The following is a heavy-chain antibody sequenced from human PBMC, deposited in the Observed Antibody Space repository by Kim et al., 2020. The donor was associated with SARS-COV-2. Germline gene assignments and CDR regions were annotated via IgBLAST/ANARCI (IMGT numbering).Heavy chain of an antibody. CDR2: IDPSDSYT. J-gene: IGHJ6*02. CDR3: ARSYYGSGSYYNPSAHFGDYYYYGMDV. Sequence: GESLKISCKGSGYSFTSYWISWVRQMPGKGLEWMGRIDPSDSYTNYSPSFQGHVTISADKSISTAYLQWSSLKASDTAMYYCARSYYGSGSYYNPSAHFGDYYYYGMDVWGQGTTVTVSS. CDR1: GYSFTSYW. D-gene: IGHD3-10*01. V-gene: IGHV5-10-1*01.